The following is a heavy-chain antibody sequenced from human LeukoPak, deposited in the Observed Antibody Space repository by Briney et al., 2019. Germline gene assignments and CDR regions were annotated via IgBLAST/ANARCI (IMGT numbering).Heavy chain of an antibody. J-gene: IGHJ4*02. CDR2: IYSSGNT. V-gene: IGHV4-4*07. CDR3: ARTSTIFGVVISYYFDY. D-gene: IGHD3-3*01. CDR1: GGSISGYY. Sequence: PSETLSLTCTVSGGSISGYYWSWIRQPAGKGLEWIGRIYSSGNTNYHPSLKSRVTISIDTSKNQFSLKLTSVTAADTAVYYCARTSTIFGVVISYYFDYWGQGTLVTVSS.